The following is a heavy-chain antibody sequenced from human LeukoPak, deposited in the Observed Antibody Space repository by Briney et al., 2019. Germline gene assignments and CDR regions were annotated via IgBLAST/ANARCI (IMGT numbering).Heavy chain of an antibody. CDR1: GFTFSPCT. Sequence: PGGSLRLSCAASGFTFSPCTMSWVRQAPGKGLEWVSAITGSGGSTYYPDSVKGRFTISRDNSKNTLYLQMNSLRAEDTAVYYCASGYSCGLEGYNYWGQGTLVTVSS. J-gene: IGHJ4*02. D-gene: IGHD5-18*01. CDR2: ITGSGGST. V-gene: IGHV3-23*01. CDR3: ASGYSCGLEGYNY.